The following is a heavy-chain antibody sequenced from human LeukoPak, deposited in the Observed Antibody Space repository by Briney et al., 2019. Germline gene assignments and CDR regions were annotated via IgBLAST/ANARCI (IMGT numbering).Heavy chain of an antibody. CDR3: ARDYRDYDFWSGYSPTKNYYYMDV. D-gene: IGHD3-3*01. V-gene: IGHV4-34*01. J-gene: IGHJ6*03. CDR1: GGSFSGYY. Sequence: PSETLSLTCAVYGGSFSGYYWGWIRQPPGKGLEWIGEINHSGSTNHNPSLKSRVTISVDTSKNQFSLKLSSVTAADTAVYYCARDYRDYDFWSGYSPTKNYYYMDVWGKGTTVTVSS. CDR2: INHSGST.